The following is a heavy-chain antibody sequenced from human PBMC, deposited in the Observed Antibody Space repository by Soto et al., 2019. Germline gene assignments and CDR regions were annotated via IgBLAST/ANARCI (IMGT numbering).Heavy chain of an antibody. D-gene: IGHD2-15*01. CDR1: GGTFSSYA. J-gene: IGHJ3*02. CDR3: ARDRGRIVVVVAATQFDAFDI. V-gene: IGHV1-69*01. CDR2: IIPIFGTA. Sequence: QVQLVQSGAEVKKPGSSVKVSCKASGGTFSSYAISWVQQAPGQGLEWMGGIIPIFGTANYAQKFQGRVTITADESTSTAYMELSSLRSEDTAVYYCARDRGRIVVVVAATQFDAFDIWGQGSMVTVSS.